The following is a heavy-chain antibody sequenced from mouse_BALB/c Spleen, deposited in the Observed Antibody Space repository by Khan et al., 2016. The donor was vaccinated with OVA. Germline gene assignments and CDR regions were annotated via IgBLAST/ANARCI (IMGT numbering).Heavy chain of an antibody. V-gene: IGHV2-2*01. J-gene: IGHJ3*01. Sequence: QVQLKQSGPGLVQPSQSLSITCTVSGFSLSTYGIHWVRQSPGKGLEWLGLIWSDGRTDYNVPFISRLSITKDSSKSQVFFNMNSLQPDDTAIYXCARNSYRYDFTYWGQGTLVTVSA. CDR3: ARNSYRYDFTY. CDR1: GFSLSTYG. D-gene: IGHD2-12*01. CDR2: IWSDGRT.